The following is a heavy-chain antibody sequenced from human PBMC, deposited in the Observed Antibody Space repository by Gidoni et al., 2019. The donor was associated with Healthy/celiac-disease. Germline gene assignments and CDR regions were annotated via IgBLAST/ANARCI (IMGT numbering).Heavy chain of an antibody. Sequence: EVQLVESGGGLVKPGGSLRLCCAASGFTCGNAWMSWVRQAPGKGLEWVGRIKSKTDGGTTDYAAPVKGRFTISRDDSKNTLYLQMNSLKTEDTAVYYCTTDLGLRGFRDVWGQGTTVTVSS. J-gene: IGHJ6*02. D-gene: IGHD4-17*01. CDR2: IKSKTDGGTT. CDR1: GFTCGNAW. CDR3: TTDLGLRGFRDV. V-gene: IGHV3-15*01.